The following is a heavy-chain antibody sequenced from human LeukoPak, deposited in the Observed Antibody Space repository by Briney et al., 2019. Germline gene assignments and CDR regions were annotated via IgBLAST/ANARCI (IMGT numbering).Heavy chain of an antibody. CDR1: GGTFSSYA. D-gene: IGHD1-26*01. V-gene: IGHV1-18*01. J-gene: IGHJ4*02. CDR2: ISAYNGNT. CDR3: ASTRSGSYYYSAVY. Sequence: ASVKVSCKASGGTFSSYAISWVRQAPGQGLEWMGWISAYNGNTNYAQKLQGRVTMTTDTSTSTAYMELRSLRSDDTAVYYCASTRSGSYYYSAVYWGQGTLVTVSS.